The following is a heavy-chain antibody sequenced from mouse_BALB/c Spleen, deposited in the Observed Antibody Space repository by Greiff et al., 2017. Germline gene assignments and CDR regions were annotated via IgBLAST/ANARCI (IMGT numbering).Heavy chain of an antibody. CDR2: IYPGGGYT. J-gene: IGHJ4*01. Sequence: QVQLQQSGAELVRPGTSVKISCKASGYTFTNYWLGWVKQRPGHGLEWIGDIYPGGGYTNYNEKFKGKATLTADTSSSTAYMQLSSLTSEDSAVYFCARGKGLEAMDDWGQGTSVTVSS. CDR3: ARGKGLEAMDD. CDR1: GYTFTNYW. V-gene: IGHV1-63*02. D-gene: IGHD3-3*01.